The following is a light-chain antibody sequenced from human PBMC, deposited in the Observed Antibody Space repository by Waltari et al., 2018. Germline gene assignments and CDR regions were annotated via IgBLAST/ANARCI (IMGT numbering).Light chain of an antibody. Sequence: QLVLTQSPSASASLGASIKLTCTLSSGHSSNIIAWLQQQPERGPRYLMKVNSDGTPSKGDDIPDRFSGPSSGAGRYLTISSLQSEDEADYYCQTGGHGTWVFGGGTKVTGL. CDR2: VNSDGTP. V-gene: IGLV4-69*01. CDR1: SGHSSNI. CDR3: QTGGHGTWV. J-gene: IGLJ3*02.